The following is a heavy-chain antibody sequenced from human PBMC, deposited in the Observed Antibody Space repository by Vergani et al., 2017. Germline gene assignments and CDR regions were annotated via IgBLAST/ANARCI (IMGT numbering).Heavy chain of an antibody. V-gene: IGHV1-2*02. CDR3: ASDGITMVRGARNWFDP. CDR2: INTNSGGQ. CDR1: GYTFTGYY. J-gene: IGHJ5*02. Sequence: QVQLVQSGAEVKKPGASVKVSCKASGYTFTGYYMHWVRQAPGPGLGWMGWINTNSGGQNYAQKLQGRVTMTMDTSLSTAYMELSRLRSDDTAVYYCASDGITMVRGARNWFDPWGRGTLVTVSS. D-gene: IGHD3-10*01.